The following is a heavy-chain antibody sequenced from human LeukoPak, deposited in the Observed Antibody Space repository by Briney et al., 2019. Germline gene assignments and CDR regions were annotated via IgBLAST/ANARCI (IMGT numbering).Heavy chain of an antibody. Sequence: SVTVSCKASGYTFTSYYMHWVRQAPGQGLAWMGIINPSSGTTGYAQKFQGRLTMTRVTYTITVYMDLSSLRSEDTAVYYCARDSDFQNWFDPWGQGTLVTVPS. V-gene: IGHV1-46*01. D-gene: IGHD3-3*01. CDR3: ARDSDFQNWFDP. CDR1: GYTFTSYY. J-gene: IGHJ5*02. CDR2: INPSSGTT.